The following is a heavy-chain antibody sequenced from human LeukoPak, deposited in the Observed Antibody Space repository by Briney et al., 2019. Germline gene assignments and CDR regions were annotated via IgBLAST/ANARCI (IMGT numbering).Heavy chain of an antibody. CDR1: GDSVSSNSAA. D-gene: IGHD6-19*01. CDR2: TYYRSKWHK. Sequence: SQTLSLTCAISGDSVSSNSAAWNWIRQSPSRGLEGLGRTYYRSKWHKDYAVSVKSRITINPDTSKNQFSLQLNSVTPEDTAVYYCARDLLYSSGWYWAFDIWGQGTMVTVSS. V-gene: IGHV6-1*01. J-gene: IGHJ3*02. CDR3: ARDLLYSSGWYWAFDI.